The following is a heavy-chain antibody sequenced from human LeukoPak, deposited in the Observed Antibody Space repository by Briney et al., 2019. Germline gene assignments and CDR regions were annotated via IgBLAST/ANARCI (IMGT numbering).Heavy chain of an antibody. D-gene: IGHD2/OR15-2a*01. CDR3: ARDADTTALYWYFDL. Sequence: PGGSLRLSCTASGFALSHYGMHWVRQAPGKGLELVALLWADGTRPSYADSVKGRFTIPRDISRNTLYLQMNGPRAEDTALYYCARDADTTALYWYFDLWGRGTLVTVSS. CDR2: LWADGTRP. V-gene: IGHV3-33*08. CDR1: GFALSHYG. J-gene: IGHJ2*01.